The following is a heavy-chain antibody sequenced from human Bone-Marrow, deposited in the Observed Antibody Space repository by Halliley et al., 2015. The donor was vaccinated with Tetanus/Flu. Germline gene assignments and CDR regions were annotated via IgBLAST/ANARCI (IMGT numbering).Heavy chain of an antibody. CDR1: GFTFSIHW. J-gene: IGHJ5*02. V-gene: IGHV3-74*01. CDR3: ARDREDPFSELRPHPLFDQ. CDR2: IKSDGSET. D-gene: IGHD1-1*01. Sequence: SLRLSCEASGFTFSIHWMHWVRQAPEKGLVWVSRIKSDGSETAYADSVKGRFTISRDNAKNTLYLQMNSLRADDTAVYFCARDREDPFSELRPHPLFDQWGQGTLVTVSS.